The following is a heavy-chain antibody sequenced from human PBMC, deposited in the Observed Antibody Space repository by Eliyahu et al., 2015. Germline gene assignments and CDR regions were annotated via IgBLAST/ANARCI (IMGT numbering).Heavy chain of an antibody. D-gene: IGHD3-22*01. CDR3: AKSDPYYYDSSGYWDHDAFDI. CDR1: GFTFSSXA. CDR2: ISGSGGST. Sequence: EVQLLESGGGLVQPGGSLRLSCAASGFTFSSXAXXWVRQAPGKGLEWVSAISGSGGSTYYADSVKGRFTISRDNSKNTLYLQMNSLRAEDTAVYYCAKSDPYYYDSSGYWDHDAFDIWGQGTMVTVSS. V-gene: IGHV3-23*01. J-gene: IGHJ3*02.